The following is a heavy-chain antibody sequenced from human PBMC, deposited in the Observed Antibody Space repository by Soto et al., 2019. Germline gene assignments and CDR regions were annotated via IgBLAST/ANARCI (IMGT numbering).Heavy chain of an antibody. CDR3: ARDSPEYYDILTGYHEYFQH. Sequence: PGGSLRLSCAASGFTFSSYSMNWVRQAPGKGLEWVSYISSSSSTIYYADSVKGRFTISRDNAKNSLYLQMNSLRAEDTAVYYCARDSPEYYDILTGYHEYFQHWGQGT. V-gene: IGHV3-48*01. CDR2: ISSSSSTI. CDR1: GFTFSSYS. D-gene: IGHD3-9*01. J-gene: IGHJ1*01.